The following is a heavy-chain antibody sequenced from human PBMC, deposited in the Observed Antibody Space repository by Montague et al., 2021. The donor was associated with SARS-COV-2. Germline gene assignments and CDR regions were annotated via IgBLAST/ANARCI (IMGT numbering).Heavy chain of an antibody. CDR2: VYYTGKT. J-gene: IGHJ4*02. Sequence: SETLSLTCNVTGATTNTGTHYWGWIRQPPGKVLEWIGSVYYTGKTYYNPSLKSRVTVSVDTSNNYFSLILTSVTAADTAVYYCARATLGITMIVVVMTAIDYYFDYWGQGNLVTVSS. D-gene: IGHD3-22*01. V-gene: IGHV4-39*02. CDR1: GATTNTGTHY. CDR3: ARATLGITMIVVVMTAIDYYFDY.